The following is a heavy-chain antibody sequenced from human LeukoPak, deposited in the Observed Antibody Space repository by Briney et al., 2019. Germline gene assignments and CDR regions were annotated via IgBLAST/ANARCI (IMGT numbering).Heavy chain of an antibody. D-gene: IGHD5-12*01. CDR1: GGSFSGYY. Sequence: SETLSLTCAVYGGSFSGYYWSWIRQPPGKGLEWIGEINHSGSTNYNPSLKSRVTISVDTSKNQFSLKLSSVTAADTAVYYCARNAYSGYDYYFYYYYMDVWGKGTTVTVSS. CDR3: ARNAYSGYDYYFYYYYMDV. J-gene: IGHJ6*03. CDR2: INHSGST. V-gene: IGHV4-34*01.